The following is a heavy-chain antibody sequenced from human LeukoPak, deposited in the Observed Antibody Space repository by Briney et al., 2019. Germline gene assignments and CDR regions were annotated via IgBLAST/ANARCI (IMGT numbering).Heavy chain of an antibody. J-gene: IGHJ4*02. CDR2: ISTYSDNT. D-gene: IGHD3-22*01. CDR1: GYTFTSYG. CDR3: ARAGDSRGYYNLFTDY. Sequence: ASVKVSCKASGYTFTSYGLSWVRQAPGQGLEWMAWISTYSDNTKYAQNFQGRVTMTTDTSTSIAYMELRSLRSDDTAVYYCARAGDSRGYYNLFTDYWGQGTLVTVSS. V-gene: IGHV1-18*01.